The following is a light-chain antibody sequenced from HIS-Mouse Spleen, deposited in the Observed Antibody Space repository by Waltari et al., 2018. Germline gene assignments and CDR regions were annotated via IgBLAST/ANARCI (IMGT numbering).Light chain of an antibody. V-gene: IGLV3-25*03. CDR3: QSADSSGTYWV. CDR1: ALPKQD. CDR2: KYS. Sequence: SYELTQPPSVSVSPGQTARITCSGDALPKQDAYWYQQKPGQAPLLVIYKYSERPSGIPGRFSGSSSGTTVTLTISGVQAEDEADYYCQSADSSGTYWVFGGGTKLTVL. J-gene: IGLJ3*02.